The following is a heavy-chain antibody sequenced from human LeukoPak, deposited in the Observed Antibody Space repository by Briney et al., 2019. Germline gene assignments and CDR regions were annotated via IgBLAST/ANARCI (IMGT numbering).Heavy chain of an antibody. D-gene: IGHD4/OR15-4a*01. CDR2: INPNTGGT. Sequence: ASVKVSCKASGYTFTDYYMHWVRQAPGQGLEWMGWINPNTGGTNYAQKFQGRVTMTRDTSISTAYMELSRLRSDDTAVYYCASGDYGDPPLNYWGQGTLVTVSS. J-gene: IGHJ4*02. CDR3: ASGDYGDPPLNY. CDR1: GYTFTDYY. V-gene: IGHV1-2*02.